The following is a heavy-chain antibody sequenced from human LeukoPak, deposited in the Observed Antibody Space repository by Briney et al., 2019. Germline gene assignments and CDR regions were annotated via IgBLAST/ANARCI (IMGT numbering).Heavy chain of an antibody. V-gene: IGHV1-18*01. CDR1: GYTFTSYG. D-gene: IGHD2-2*01. Sequence: GASVKVSCKASGYTFTSYGNSWVRQAPGQGLEWMGWISAYNGNTNYAQKLQGRVTMTTDTSTSTAYMELRSLRSDDTAVYYCARTDCSSTSCYSIGPFDYWGQGTLVTVSS. CDR3: ARTDCSSTSCYSIGPFDY. J-gene: IGHJ4*02. CDR2: ISAYNGNT.